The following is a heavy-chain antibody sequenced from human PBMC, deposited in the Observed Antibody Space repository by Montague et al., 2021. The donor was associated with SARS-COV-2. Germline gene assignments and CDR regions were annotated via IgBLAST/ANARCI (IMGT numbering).Heavy chain of an antibody. Sequence: SETLSLTCTVSGDSITSSRYYWGWIRQPPGKGLDWIGSIHYSEATYYNPSLQSRLTISVDTSKNHLSLKLVSVTAADSTVYNCARPIHDNSPDRAFDVWGQGTLVTVSS. CDR3: ARPIHDNSPDRAFDV. D-gene: IGHD3-22*01. CDR2: IHYSEAT. CDR1: GDSITSSRYY. V-gene: IGHV4-39*02. J-gene: IGHJ3*01.